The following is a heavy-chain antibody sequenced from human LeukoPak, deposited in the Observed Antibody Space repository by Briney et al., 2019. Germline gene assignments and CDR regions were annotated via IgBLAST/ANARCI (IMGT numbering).Heavy chain of an antibody. CDR1: GFTFSSYA. CDR2: ISGSGAGT. V-gene: IGHV3-23*01. CDR3: AKGTRGSGTSYNDDY. D-gene: IGHD3-10*01. Sequence: GGSLRLSCAASGFTFSSYAMSWVRQAPGKGLEWVSRISGSGAGTYYADSVKGRFTISRDNPKNTLYLQMNSLRAEDTAIYYCAKGTRGSGTSYNDDYWGQGTLVTVSS. J-gene: IGHJ4*02.